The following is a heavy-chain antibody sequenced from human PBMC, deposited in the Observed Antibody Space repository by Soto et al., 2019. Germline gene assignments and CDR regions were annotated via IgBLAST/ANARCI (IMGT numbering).Heavy chain of an antibody. Sequence: SETLSLTCTVSGGSVSSGSYYWSWIRQPPGKGLEWIGYIYYSGSTNYNPSLKNQVTISVDTSKKQYSLKLSSVTAADTAVYYCARGIEGWYQGRYYYGMDVWGQGTTVT. CDR3: ARGIEGWYQGRYYYGMDV. D-gene: IGHD6-19*01. J-gene: IGHJ6*02. CDR1: GGSVSSGSYY. CDR2: IYYSGST. V-gene: IGHV4-61*01.